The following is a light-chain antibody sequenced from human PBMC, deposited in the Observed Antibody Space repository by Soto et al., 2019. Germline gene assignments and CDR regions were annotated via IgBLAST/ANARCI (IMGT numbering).Light chain of an antibody. V-gene: IGKV3-11*01. CDR3: QQRYSWLRA. CDR1: QSVSSS. Sequence: EVVVTQSPDTLSLSPGETATLSCRASQSVSSSVAWYQHKPGQSPRLVVYSGDKRAPGISPRFSGSGSGTDFTLTISSLESDDFAIYYCQQRYSWLRAFGPGTKVEVK. CDR2: SGD. J-gene: IGKJ1*01.